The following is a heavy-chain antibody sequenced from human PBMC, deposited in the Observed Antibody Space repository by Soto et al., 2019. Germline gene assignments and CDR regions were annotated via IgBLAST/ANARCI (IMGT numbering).Heavy chain of an antibody. CDR1: GGTFSSYA. V-gene: IGHV1-69*13. CDR2: IIPIFGTA. J-gene: IGHJ3*02. Sequence: SVKVSCKASGGTFSSYAISWVRQAPGQGLEWMGGIIPIFGTANYAQKFQGRVTITADESTSTAYMELSSLRSEDTAVYYCARVSPADDAFDIWGQGTMVTVSS. CDR3: ARVSPADDAFDI.